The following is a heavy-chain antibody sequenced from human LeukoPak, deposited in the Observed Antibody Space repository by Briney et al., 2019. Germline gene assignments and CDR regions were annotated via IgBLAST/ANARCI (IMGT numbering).Heavy chain of an antibody. V-gene: IGHV1-69*02. CDR1: GYTFTGYY. CDR2: IIPILGIA. Sequence: SVKVSCKASGYTFTGYYMHWVRQAPGQGLEWMGRIIPILGIANYAQKFQGRVTITADKSTGTAYMELSSLRSEDTAVYYCASNSDPTLDAFDIWGQGTMVTVSS. D-gene: IGHD3-10*01. CDR3: ASNSDPTLDAFDI. J-gene: IGHJ3*02.